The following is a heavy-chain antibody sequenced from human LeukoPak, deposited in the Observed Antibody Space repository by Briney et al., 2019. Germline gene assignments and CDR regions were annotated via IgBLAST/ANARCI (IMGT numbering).Heavy chain of an antibody. D-gene: IGHD6-6*01. J-gene: IGHJ6*03. Sequence: GGSLRLSCAASGFTFSSYWMHWVRQAPGKGLVWVSRINSDGSSTSYADSVKGRFTISRDNAKNSLYLQMNSLRAEDTAVYYCARVAGYSSSFLPEYYYYMDVWGKGTTVTVSS. CDR2: INSDGSST. CDR3: ARVAGYSSSFLPEYYYYMDV. CDR1: GFTFSSYW. V-gene: IGHV3-74*01.